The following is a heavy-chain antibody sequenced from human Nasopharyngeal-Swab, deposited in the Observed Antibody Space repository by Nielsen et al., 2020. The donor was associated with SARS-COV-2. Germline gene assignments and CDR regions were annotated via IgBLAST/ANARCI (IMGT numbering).Heavy chain of an antibody. CDR3: ARAGSGSYYEGGEFDY. Sequence: ASVKVSCKASGYTFTSYDINWVRQATGQGLEWMGWMNPNSGNTGYAQKFQGRVTMTRNTSISTAYMELSSLRSEDTAVYYCARAGSGSYYEGGEFDYWGQGTLVTVSS. J-gene: IGHJ4*02. CDR1: GYTFTSYD. V-gene: IGHV1-8*01. D-gene: IGHD1-26*01. CDR2: MNPNSGNT.